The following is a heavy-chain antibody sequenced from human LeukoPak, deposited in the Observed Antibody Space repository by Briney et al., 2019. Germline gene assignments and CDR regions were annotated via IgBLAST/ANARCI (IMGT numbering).Heavy chain of an antibody. CDR3: ATGYCSSTSCRSHYYYYYMDV. CDR1: GYTLTELS. Sequence: ASVKVSCKVSGYTLTELSMHWVRQAPGKGLEWMGGFDPEDGETIYAQKFQGRVTMTEDTSTDTAYMELSSLRSEDTAVYYCATGYCSSTSCRSHYYYYYMDVWGKGTTVTISS. D-gene: IGHD2-2*01. CDR2: FDPEDGET. V-gene: IGHV1-24*01. J-gene: IGHJ6*03.